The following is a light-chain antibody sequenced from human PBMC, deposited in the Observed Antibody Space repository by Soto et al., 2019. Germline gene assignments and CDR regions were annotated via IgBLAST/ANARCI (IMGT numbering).Light chain of an antibody. CDR1: QSVNSN. CDR3: QQYNNWPT. V-gene: IGKV3-15*01. Sequence: EIVMTQSPATLSVSPGERATLSCRASQSVNSNLAWYQQKPGQAPRLLIYGAPTRATGVPARFSGSGSGTEFTLTISSLQSEDFVVYFCQQYNNWPTFGQGTKVEIK. J-gene: IGKJ1*01. CDR2: GAP.